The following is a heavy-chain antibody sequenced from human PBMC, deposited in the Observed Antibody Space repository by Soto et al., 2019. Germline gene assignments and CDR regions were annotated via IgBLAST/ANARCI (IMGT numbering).Heavy chain of an antibody. CDR1: VYAFTTYG. Sequence: QVHLVQSGAEVKKPGASVKVSCQASVYAFTTYGITWVRQAPGQGLEWMGWISAHNGNTNYAQKLQGRVTVTRDTSTSTAYMELRSLRSDDRAVYYCARGRYGDYWGQGALVTVSS. V-gene: IGHV1-18*01. CDR3: ARGRYGDY. J-gene: IGHJ4*02. CDR2: ISAHNGNT. D-gene: IGHD1-1*01.